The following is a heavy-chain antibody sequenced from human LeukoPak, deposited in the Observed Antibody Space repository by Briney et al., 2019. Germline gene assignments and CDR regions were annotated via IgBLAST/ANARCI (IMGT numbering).Heavy chain of an antibody. J-gene: IGHJ3*02. D-gene: IGHD3-9*01. Sequence: PGGSLRLSCAASGFTFSRYWMHWIRQAPGKGLVLLSAIFSDGTITRYADSVKGRFTISRDNARNTLYLQMDSLRAEDTAVYYCVTLTGPLENAFDIWGQGTMVTVSS. V-gene: IGHV3-74*01. CDR3: VTLTGPLENAFDI. CDR1: GFTFSRYW. CDR2: IFSDGTIT.